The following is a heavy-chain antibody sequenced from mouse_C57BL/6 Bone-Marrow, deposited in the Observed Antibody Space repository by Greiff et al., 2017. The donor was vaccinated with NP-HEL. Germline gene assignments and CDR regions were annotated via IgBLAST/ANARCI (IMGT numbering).Heavy chain of an antibody. V-gene: IGHV7-3*01. J-gene: IGHJ2*01. CDR1: GFTFTDYY. CDR3: ARLGGYDFDY. CDR2: IRNKANGYTT. D-gene: IGHD2-2*01. Sequence: DVHLVESGGGLVQPGGSLSLSCAASGFTFTDYYMSWVRQPPGKALEWLGFIRNKANGYTTEYSASVKGRFTISRDNSQSILYLQMNALRAEDSATYYCARLGGYDFDYWGQGTTLTVSS.